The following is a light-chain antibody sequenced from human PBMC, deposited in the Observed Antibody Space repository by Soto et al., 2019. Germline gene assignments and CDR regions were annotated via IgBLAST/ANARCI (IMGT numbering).Light chain of an antibody. V-gene: IGKV1-5*01. CDR3: QQYNSYSPVT. J-gene: IGKJ1*01. Sequence: DIQMTQPPSTLSASVGDRVTITCRASQSISSWLAWYQQKPGKAPKLLIYDASSLESGVPSRFSGSGSGTEFTLTISSLQPDDFATYYCQQYNSYSPVTFGQGTKVDI. CDR1: QSISSW. CDR2: DAS.